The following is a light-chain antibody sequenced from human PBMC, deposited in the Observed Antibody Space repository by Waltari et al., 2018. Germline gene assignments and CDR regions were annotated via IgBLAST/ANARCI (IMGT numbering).Light chain of an antibody. CDR3: QQYGSSPYT. J-gene: IGKJ2*01. CDR2: GAS. V-gene: IGKV3-20*01. Sequence: IVLTQSPGTLSLSPGERATLSCRASQSVSSTYLAWYQQKPGHAPGLLIYGASNRATGIPDRFSGSGSGTDFTLTISRLEPEDFAVYYCQQYGSSPYTFGPGTKLGIK. CDR1: QSVSSTY.